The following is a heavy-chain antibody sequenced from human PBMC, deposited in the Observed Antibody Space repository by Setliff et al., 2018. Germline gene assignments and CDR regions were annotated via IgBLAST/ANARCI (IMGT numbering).Heavy chain of an antibody. CDR2: IYYSGST. V-gene: IGHV4-59*01. D-gene: IGHD7-27*01. CDR1: GDSISSYY. J-gene: IGHJ5*02. Sequence: KSSETLSLTCTVSGDSISSYYWSWIRQPPGKGLEWIGYIYYSGSTNYNPSLKSRVTMSVATFENHFSLKLNSLTAAGTAVYYCARVTNWGLDLRFDPWGQGILVTVSS. CDR3: ARVTNWGLDLRFDP.